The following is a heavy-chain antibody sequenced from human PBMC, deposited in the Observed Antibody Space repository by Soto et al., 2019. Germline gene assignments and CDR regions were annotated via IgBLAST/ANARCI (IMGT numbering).Heavy chain of an antibody. CDR1: GFTYSSYE. J-gene: IGHJ4*02. D-gene: IGHD3-22*01. CDR2: LSSSGSTI. CDR3: ARDHPSMMVRPRGGFDY. Sequence: GRSLRLSCAASGFTYSSYEMNWVRHAQGKGLEMVSYLSSSGSTIDYADSVKGRFTISRDNAKNTLYLQMNSLRAEDTAVNYCARDHPSMMVRPRGGFDYGGQGTLITVS. V-gene: IGHV3-48*03.